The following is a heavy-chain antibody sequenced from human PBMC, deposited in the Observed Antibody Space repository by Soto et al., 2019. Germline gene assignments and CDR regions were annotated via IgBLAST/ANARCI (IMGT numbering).Heavy chain of an antibody. J-gene: IGHJ4*02. D-gene: IGHD6-19*01. CDR3: AHGSGWLSAF. CDR2: IYWVDDN. Sequence: QITLKESGPTLVKPTQTLTLTCSFSGFSLTSTAVGVNWIRQPPGKALEWLALIYWVDDNHFSPSLKSRLSVTKDTSKNQVVLTMTNMDPVDTATYYCAHGSGWLSAFWGQGILVTVYS. CDR1: GFSLTSTAVG. V-gene: IGHV2-5*02.